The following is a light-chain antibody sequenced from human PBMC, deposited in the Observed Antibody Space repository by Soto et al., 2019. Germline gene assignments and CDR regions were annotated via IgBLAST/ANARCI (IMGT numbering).Light chain of an antibody. Sequence: QSALTQPRSVSGSPGQSVTISCTGTSSDVGGYNYVSWYQHHPGKAPKLMIYDVSKRPSGVPDRFSGSKSGNTASLTISGLQAEDEADYYCCSYAAGFGGGTKLTGL. V-gene: IGLV2-11*01. CDR2: DVS. J-gene: IGLJ3*02. CDR3: CSYAAG. CDR1: SSDVGGYNY.